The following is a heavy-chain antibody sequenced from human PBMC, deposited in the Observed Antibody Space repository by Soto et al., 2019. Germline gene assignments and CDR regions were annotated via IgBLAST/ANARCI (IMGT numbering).Heavy chain of an antibody. CDR3: AGERGPLNWFDP. Sequence: GGSLRLSCAASGFTFSSYSMHWVRQAPGKGLEWVSYISSSSSTIYYADSVKGRVTISRDNAKNSLYLQMNSLRDEDTAVYYCAGERGPLNWFDPWGQGTLVTVSS. CDR1: GFTFSSYS. V-gene: IGHV3-48*02. CDR2: ISSSSSTI. J-gene: IGHJ5*02.